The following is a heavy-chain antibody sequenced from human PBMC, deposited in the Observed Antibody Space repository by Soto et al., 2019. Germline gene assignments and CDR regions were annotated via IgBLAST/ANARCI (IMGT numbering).Heavy chain of an antibody. CDR2: ISSSSSYI. Sequence: PGGSLRLSCAASGFTFSSYSMNWVRQAPGKGLEWVSSISSSSSYIYYADSVKGRFTISRDNTKNSLYLQMNSLRAEDTAVYYCARDPGYSSGWYSSLTEYYGMDVWGQGTTVTVSS. D-gene: IGHD6-19*01. J-gene: IGHJ6*02. V-gene: IGHV3-21*01. CDR3: ARDPGYSSGWYSSLTEYYGMDV. CDR1: GFTFSSYS.